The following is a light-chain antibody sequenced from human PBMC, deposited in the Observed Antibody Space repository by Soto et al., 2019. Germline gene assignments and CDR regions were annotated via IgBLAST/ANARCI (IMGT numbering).Light chain of an antibody. CDR1: ASNIGRDP. V-gene: IGLV1-44*01. J-gene: IGLJ1*01. CDR2: ENN. Sequence: QSVLTQPPSASGAPGQRLTISCSGSASNIGRDPVNWYQQVPGTAPKLLIYENNHRPSGVPDRFSGSKSGTSASLVISGLQSEDEAEYFCAGWDGSLKGFVFGTGTKVTV. CDR3: AGWDGSLKGFV.